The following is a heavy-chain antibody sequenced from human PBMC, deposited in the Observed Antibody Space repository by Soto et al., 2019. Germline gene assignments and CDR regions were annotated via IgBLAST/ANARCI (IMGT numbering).Heavy chain of an antibody. D-gene: IGHD3-16*01. V-gene: IGHV3-53*02. J-gene: IGHJ3*02. CDR1: GFTVSSNY. CDR2: IYSGGST. CDR3: ARGTGRGGLTFDI. Sequence: EVQLVETGGGLIQPGGSLRLSCAASGFTVSSNYMSWVRQAPGKGLGWVSVIYSGGSTYYADSVKGRFTISRDNSKNTLYLQMNSLRAEDTAVYYCARGTGRGGLTFDIWGQGTMVTVSS.